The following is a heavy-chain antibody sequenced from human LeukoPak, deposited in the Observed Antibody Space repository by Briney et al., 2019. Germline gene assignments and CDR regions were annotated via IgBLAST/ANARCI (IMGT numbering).Heavy chain of an antibody. D-gene: IGHD3-10*01. CDR2: MNPSNGNT. CDR1: GYAFTNYD. Sequence: ASVKVSCKASGYAFTNYDINWVRQASGQGLEWMGWMNPSNGNTGYAQKFQGRVTMTRNTSISTAYTKLISLCSKDTPVYYCGRDYYGSGSSRGYWGQGTLVTVSS. V-gene: IGHV1-8*01. J-gene: IGHJ4*02. CDR3: GRDYYGSGSSRGY.